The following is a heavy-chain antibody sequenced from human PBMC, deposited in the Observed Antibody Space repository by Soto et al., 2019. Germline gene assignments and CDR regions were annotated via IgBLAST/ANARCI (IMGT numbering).Heavy chain of an antibody. Sequence: GAAVKVSCKASGYTFTSYGISWVRQAPGQGLEWMGWISTYNGNTNYAQELQGRVTMTTDTSTSTAYMELRSLRSDDTAVYYCAREWQQSPFDYWGQGTLVTVSS. D-gene: IGHD6-13*01. J-gene: IGHJ4*02. CDR1: GYTFTSYG. CDR2: ISTYNGNT. V-gene: IGHV1-18*01. CDR3: AREWQQSPFDY.